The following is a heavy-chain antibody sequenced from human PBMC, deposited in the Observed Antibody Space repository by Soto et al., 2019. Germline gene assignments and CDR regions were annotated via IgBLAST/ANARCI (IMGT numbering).Heavy chain of an antibody. CDR1: GFTFTSSA. J-gene: IGHJ5*02. CDR2: IVVGSGNT. CDR3: AADPFFSSWYGGLDSGSYYWPAGFDP. V-gene: IGHV1-58*01. D-gene: IGHD1-26*01. Sequence: AASVKVSCKASGFTFTSSAVQWVRQARGQRLEWIGWIVVGSGNTSYAQKFQERVTITRDMSTSTAYMELSSLRSEDTAVYYCAADPFFSSWYGGLDSGSYYWPAGFDPWGQGTLVPVSS.